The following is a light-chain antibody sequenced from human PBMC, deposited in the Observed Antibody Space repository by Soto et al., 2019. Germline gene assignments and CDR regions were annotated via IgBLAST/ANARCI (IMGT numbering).Light chain of an antibody. Sequence: DIQMTQSPSTLSASVGARAPITCRASESISTWLAWYQQKPGRAPKLLIYDASKLNIGVPSTFSGSGSETEFTLTINSLQADDFATYYCQQYKTYFRTFGQGTKVDIK. CDR2: DAS. CDR1: ESISTW. V-gene: IGKV1-5*01. CDR3: QQYKTYFRT. J-gene: IGKJ1*01.